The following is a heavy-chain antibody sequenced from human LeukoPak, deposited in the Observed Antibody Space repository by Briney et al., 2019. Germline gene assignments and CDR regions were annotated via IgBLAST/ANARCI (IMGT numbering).Heavy chain of an antibody. J-gene: IGHJ4*02. CDR3: ARDILLWFGELLSPFDY. D-gene: IGHD3-10*01. CDR2: ISAYNGNT. CDR1: GYTFTSYG. V-gene: IGHV1-18*01. Sequence: ASVKVSCKASGYTFTSYGISWVRQAPGQGLEWMGWISAYNGNTNYAQKLQGRVTMTTDTSTSTAYMELRSLRSDDTAVYYCARDILLWFGELLSPFDYWGQGTLVTVSS.